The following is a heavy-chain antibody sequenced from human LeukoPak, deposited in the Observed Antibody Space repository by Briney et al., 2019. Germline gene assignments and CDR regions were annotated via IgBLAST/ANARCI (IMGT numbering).Heavy chain of an antibody. J-gene: IGHJ4*02. V-gene: IGHV1-2*02. CDR3: ARGYYDSSAYYSADY. D-gene: IGHD3-22*01. Sequence: GASVKVSCKASGYTFTSYYMHWVRQAPGQGLEWMGWINPKSGGTNYAEKFQGRVTMTRDTSISTAYMELTRLRSDDTAVYYCARGYYDSSAYYSADYWGQGTLVTVSS. CDR1: GYTFTSYY. CDR2: INPKSGGT.